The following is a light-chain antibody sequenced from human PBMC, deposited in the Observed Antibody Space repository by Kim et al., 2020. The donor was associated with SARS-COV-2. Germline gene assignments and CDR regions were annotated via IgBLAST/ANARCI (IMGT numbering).Light chain of an antibody. CDR2: SAS. Sequence: SVGDTVTITCRSRQGISNYLAWYQQTPGTVPTLLIYSASTSLSGVPSRFSGSGSGTDFTLTISSLQPEDVATYFCQKYNSAPYTFGQGTKLEL. CDR1: QGISNY. V-gene: IGKV1-27*01. CDR3: QKYNSAPYT. J-gene: IGKJ2*01.